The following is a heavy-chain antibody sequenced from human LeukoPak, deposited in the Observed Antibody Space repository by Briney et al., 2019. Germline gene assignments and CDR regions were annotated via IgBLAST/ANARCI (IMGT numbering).Heavy chain of an antibody. J-gene: IGHJ5*02. CDR2: VNHSGST. CDR3: ARGRIAARPNCFDP. D-gene: IGHD6-6*01. V-gene: IGHV4-34*01. Sequence: SETLSLTCAVYTESFTDHFWTWIRQSPGKGLEWIGEVNHSGSTNYNPSLKSRVTISVDTSKNQFSLKLSSVTAADTAVYYCARGRIAARPNCFDPWGQGTPVTVSS. CDR1: TESFTDHF.